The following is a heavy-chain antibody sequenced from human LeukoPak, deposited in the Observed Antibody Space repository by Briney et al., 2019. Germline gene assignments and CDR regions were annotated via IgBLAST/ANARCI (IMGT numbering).Heavy chain of an antibody. CDR3: ARGGGLVVVRSGLLDY. CDR2: IYNSGST. CDR1: GGSITGYY. J-gene: IGHJ4*02. Sequence: SETLSLTCTVSGGSITGYYWTWLRQPPGKRREWLGYIYNSGSTNYNPSLKSRLTISVETSKNQFSLRLSSVTAADTAVSYCARGGGLVVVRSGLLDYWGQGTLVTASS. V-gene: IGHV4-59*01. D-gene: IGHD2-15*01.